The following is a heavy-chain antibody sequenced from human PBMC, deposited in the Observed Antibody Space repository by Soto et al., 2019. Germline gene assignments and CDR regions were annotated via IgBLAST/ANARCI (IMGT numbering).Heavy chain of an antibody. D-gene: IGHD2-2*01. Sequence: ASVKVSCKASGYTFTSYGSSWVRQAPGQGLEWMGWISAYNGNTNYAQKLQGRVTMTTDTSTSTAYMELRSLRSDDTAVYYCARGFVEDIVVVPAANAFDIWGQGTMVTVSS. CDR2: ISAYNGNT. CDR3: ARGFVEDIVVVPAANAFDI. V-gene: IGHV1-18*01. CDR1: GYTFTSYG. J-gene: IGHJ3*02.